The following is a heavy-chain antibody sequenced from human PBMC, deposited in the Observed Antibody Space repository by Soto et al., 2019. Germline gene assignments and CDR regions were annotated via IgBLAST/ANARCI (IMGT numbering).Heavy chain of an antibody. Sequence: QVQLQQWGAGLLKPSETLSLTCAVYGGSFSGYYWSWIRQPPGKGLEWIGEINHSGSTNYNPSLKSRVTIPVDTSKNQFSLKRSFVTAAERAVYSCAMRVVAVTLDAFDIWGQGTMVTASS. CDR2: INHSGST. CDR1: GGSFSGYY. D-gene: IGHD2-15*01. J-gene: IGHJ3*02. CDR3: AMRVVAVTLDAFDI. V-gene: IGHV4-34*01.